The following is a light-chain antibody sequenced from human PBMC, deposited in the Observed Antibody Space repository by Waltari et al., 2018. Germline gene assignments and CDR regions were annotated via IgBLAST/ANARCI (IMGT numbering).Light chain of an antibody. V-gene: IGKV1-12*01. Sequence: DIQMTQSPSSVSAFVGDRVTLTCRASQSSSNWLAWYQQKPGKAPKLLIYGASDLHSGVPSRFSGSGAGTDFTLTISSLQAEDVAVYYCQQYYSNEVTFGGGTKVEIK. J-gene: IGKJ4*01. CDR1: QSSSNW. CDR2: GAS. CDR3: QQYYSNEVT.